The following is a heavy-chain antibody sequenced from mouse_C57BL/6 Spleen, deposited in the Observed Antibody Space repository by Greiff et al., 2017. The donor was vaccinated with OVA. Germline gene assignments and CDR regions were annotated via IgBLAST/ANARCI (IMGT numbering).Heavy chain of an antibody. D-gene: IGHD3-2*02. Sequence: QVQLQQPGAELVKPGASVKLSCKASGYTFTSYWMQWVKQRPGPGLEWIGEIDPSDSSTNYNQKFKGKATLTVDTSSSTAYMQLSSLTSEDSAVYYCARRSSGYSFAYWGQGTLVTVSA. J-gene: IGHJ3*01. V-gene: IGHV1-50*01. CDR1: GYTFTSYW. CDR3: ARRSSGYSFAY. CDR2: IDPSDSST.